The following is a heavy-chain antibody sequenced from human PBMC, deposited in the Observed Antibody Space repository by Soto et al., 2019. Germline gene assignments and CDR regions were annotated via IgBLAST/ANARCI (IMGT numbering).Heavy chain of an antibody. CDR3: ARRFWGATFHGGNYYYYGMDV. V-gene: IGHV5-10-1*01. D-gene: IGHD3-16*01. CDR2: IDPSDSYT. CDR1: GYSFTSYW. Sequence: GESLKISCKGSGYSFTSYWISWVRQMPGKGLEWMGRIDPSDSYTNYSPSFQGHVTISADKSISTAYLQWSSLKASDTAMYYCARRFWGATFHGGNYYYYGMDVWGQGTTVTVSS. J-gene: IGHJ6*02.